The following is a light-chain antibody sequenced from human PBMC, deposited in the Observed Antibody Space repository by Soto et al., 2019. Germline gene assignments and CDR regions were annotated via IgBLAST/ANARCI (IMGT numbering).Light chain of an antibody. CDR3: QQRSNWPPYT. J-gene: IGKJ2*01. V-gene: IGKV3-11*01. CDR1: QSVSSY. CDR2: DAS. Sequence: EIVLTQSPATLSLSPGERATLSCRASQSVSSYLAWYQQKPGQAPRLLIYDASNRATGIPARFSGSGSGTDFTLTISSLEPEDFAVYSCQQRSNWPPYTFVQGTKLESK.